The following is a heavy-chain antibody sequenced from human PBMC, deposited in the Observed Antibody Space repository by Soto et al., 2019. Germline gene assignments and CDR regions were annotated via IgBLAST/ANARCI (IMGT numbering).Heavy chain of an antibody. CDR2: MNPNSGNT. J-gene: IGHJ3*02. CDR1: GYTFTSYD. Sequence: QVQLVQSGAEVKKPGASVKVSCKASGYTFTSYDINWVRQATGQGLEWMGWMNPNSGNTGYAQKFQGRVTMTRNTSISTAYMELSSLTSEDTAVYYWARGINYYDSGDDAFDIWGQGTMVTVSS. D-gene: IGHD3-10*01. V-gene: IGHV1-8*01. CDR3: ARGINYYDSGDDAFDI.